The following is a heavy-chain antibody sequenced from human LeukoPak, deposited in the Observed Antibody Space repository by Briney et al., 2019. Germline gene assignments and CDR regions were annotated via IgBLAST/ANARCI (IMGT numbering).Heavy chain of an antibody. CDR3: ARGNHYYDSSAYLAWESFQH. Sequence: SPSETLSLTCAVYGASFSGYYWSWIRQPPGKGLEWIGEINQSGSTNYNPSLKSRVTISVDTSKNQFSLKLSSVTAADTAVYYCARGNHYYDSSAYLAWESFQHWGQGTLVTVSS. CDR1: GASFSGYY. CDR2: INQSGST. J-gene: IGHJ1*01. V-gene: IGHV4-34*01. D-gene: IGHD3-22*01.